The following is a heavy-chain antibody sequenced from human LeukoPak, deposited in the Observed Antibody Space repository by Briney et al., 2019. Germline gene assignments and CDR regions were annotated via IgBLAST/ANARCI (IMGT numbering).Heavy chain of an antibody. CDR3: AREWAAGGNSLDY. V-gene: IGHV4-39*07. CDR1: DDSISSTNFY. Sequence: SETLSLTCTVSDDSISSTNFYWVWIRQPPGKGLESIGTISYSGLTYYNPSLKSRVTMSMGTSKKQFSLKVTSVTAADMAVYYCAREWAAGGNSLDYWGRGTLVTVSS. D-gene: IGHD4-23*01. CDR2: ISYSGLT. J-gene: IGHJ4*02.